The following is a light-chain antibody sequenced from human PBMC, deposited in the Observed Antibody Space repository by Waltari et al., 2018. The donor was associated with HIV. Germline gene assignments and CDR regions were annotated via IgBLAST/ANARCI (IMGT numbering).Light chain of an antibody. V-gene: IGLV6-57*01. CDR2: KDD. CDR3: QSYDNENPVL. CDR1: SGSIASNY. J-gene: IGLJ2*01. Sequence: NFMLTQPHSVSESPGKTVTVSCTRSSGSIASNYVQWYHQRPGSSPTTVIYKDDQRPSGVPDRFSGSIDSSSNSASLTISGLRPEDEADYYCQSYDNENPVLFGGGTKLTVL.